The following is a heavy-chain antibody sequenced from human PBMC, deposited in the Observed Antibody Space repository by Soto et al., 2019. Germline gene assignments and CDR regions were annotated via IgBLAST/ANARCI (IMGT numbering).Heavy chain of an antibody. CDR2: INDDGSSA. CDR3: ARDRPDFDY. J-gene: IGHJ4*02. CDR1: GFTFSSHW. D-gene: IGHD6-6*01. Sequence: PGGSLRLSCVASGFTFSSHWMHWVRQAPGKGLVWVSGINDDGSSANSADSVKGRFTISRDNAKNSLYLQMNSLRAEDTAVYYCARDRPDFDYWGQGTLVTVSS. V-gene: IGHV3-74*01.